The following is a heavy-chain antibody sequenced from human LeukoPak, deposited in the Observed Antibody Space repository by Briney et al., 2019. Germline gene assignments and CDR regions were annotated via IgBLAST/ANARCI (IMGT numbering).Heavy chain of an antibody. CDR3: ARGDYYYDSSGYEVHAFDI. D-gene: IGHD3-22*01. CDR2: IYYSGST. J-gene: IGHJ3*02. V-gene: IGHV4-59*01. Sequence: PSETLSLTCTVSGGSISSYYWSWIRQPPGKGLEWIGYIYYSGSTNYNPSLKSRVTISVDTSKNQFSLKLSSVTAADTAVYYCARGDYYYDSSGYEVHAFDIWGQGTMVTVSS. CDR1: GGSISSYY.